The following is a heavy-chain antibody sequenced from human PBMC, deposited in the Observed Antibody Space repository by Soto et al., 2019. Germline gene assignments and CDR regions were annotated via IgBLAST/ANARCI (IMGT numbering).Heavy chain of an antibody. CDR3: ASEYDYGDLNYYYYGMDV. CDR2: ISSSSSTI. CDR1: GFTFSSYS. Sequence: EVQLVESGGGLVQPGGSLRLSCAASGFTFSSYSMNWVRQAPGKGLEWVSYISSSSSTIYYADSVKGRFTISIDNAKNSLYLQMNSLRDEDTAVYYCASEYDYGDLNYYYYGMDVWGQGTTVTVSS. V-gene: IGHV3-48*02. J-gene: IGHJ6*02. D-gene: IGHD4-17*01.